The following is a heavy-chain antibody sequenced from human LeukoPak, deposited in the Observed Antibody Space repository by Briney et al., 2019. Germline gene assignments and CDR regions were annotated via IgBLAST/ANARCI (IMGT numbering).Heavy chain of an antibody. V-gene: IGHV3-21*01. Sequence: GGSLRLSCAASGFTFSDYRMNWVSQAPGERLEWVASISSSGGYIYYLDSVKGRFTISRDNAKNSLYLLMNSLRAEDTAVYYCARGEGYCSSTSCYNGYSQQWGQGTLVTVSS. CDR3: ARGEGYCSSTSCYNGYSQQ. CDR2: ISSSGGYI. D-gene: IGHD2-2*02. J-gene: IGHJ1*01. CDR1: GFTFSDYR.